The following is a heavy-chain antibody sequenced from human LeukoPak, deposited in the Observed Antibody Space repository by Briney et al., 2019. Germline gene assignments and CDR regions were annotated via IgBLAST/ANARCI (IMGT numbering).Heavy chain of an antibody. CDR1: GFTFSDYA. CDR3: ARATYCGGDCFYFHYYYGMDA. D-gene: IGHD2-21*02. CDR2: IRSSSIYT. Sequence: PGGSLRLSCAVSGFTFSDYAMNWVRQAPGKGLEWVSSIRSSSIYTYYADSVKGRFTISRDNAKNSLYLEMNSLRAEDSAVYYCARATYCGGDCFYFHYYYGMDAWGQGTTVTVSS. J-gene: IGHJ6*02. V-gene: IGHV3-21*01.